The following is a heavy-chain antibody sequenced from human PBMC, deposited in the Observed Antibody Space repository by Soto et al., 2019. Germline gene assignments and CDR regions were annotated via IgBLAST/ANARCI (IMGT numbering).Heavy chain of an antibody. CDR1: GYTFAAYY. J-gene: IGHJ4*02. CDR3: ARDPDYGDYWGYFFDS. D-gene: IGHD4-17*01. V-gene: IGHV1-2*02. CDR2: INPTSGGT. Sequence: QVQVVQSGAEVKKPGASVKVSCKTSGYTFAAYYIHWIRQAPGQGLEWMGWINPTSGGTVYAQNFQDRVTXXXXXXISTAYMELRRLNSDDTAVYYCARDPDYGDYWGYFFDSWGQGTPVTVSS.